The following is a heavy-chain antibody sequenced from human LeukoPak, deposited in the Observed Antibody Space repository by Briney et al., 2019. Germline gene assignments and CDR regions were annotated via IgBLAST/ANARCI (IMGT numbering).Heavy chain of an antibody. CDR3: ANARLGKLSLFDF. CDR2: ISYDGSNK. J-gene: IGHJ4*02. D-gene: IGHD3-16*02. CDR1: GFTFSSYV. V-gene: IGHV3-30*18. Sequence: GGSLRLSCAASGFTFSSYVMHWVRQAPGKGLEWVAVISYDGSNKYYADCVKGRFTISRDNSKNTLYLQMNSLRAEVTAVYYCANARLGKLSLFDFWGQGTLVTVSS.